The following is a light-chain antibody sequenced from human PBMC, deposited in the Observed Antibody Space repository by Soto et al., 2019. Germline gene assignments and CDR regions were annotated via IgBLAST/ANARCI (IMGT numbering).Light chain of an antibody. CDR2: GNS. J-gene: IGLJ2*01. V-gene: IGLV1-40*01. CDR3: QSYDSRRSVV. Sequence: QSVLTQPPSVSGAPGQRVTISCTGSSSNIGAGYDVRWYQQLPGTAPQLLINGNSQPPSGAPDRFAASKSGTSASLAITGLQAEDEADYYCQSYDSRRSVVFGGGTKLTVL. CDR1: SSNIGAGYD.